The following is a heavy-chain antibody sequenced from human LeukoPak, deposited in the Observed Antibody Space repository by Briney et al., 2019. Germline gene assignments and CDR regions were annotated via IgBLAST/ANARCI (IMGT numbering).Heavy chain of an antibody. CDR3: ARDPYYGSGSYYIL. J-gene: IGHJ4*02. V-gene: IGHV3-33*08. D-gene: IGHD3-10*01. CDR1: GFMFSDYD. CDR2: IWYDGSNK. Sequence: GGSLRLSCAASGFMFSDYDMEWVRQAPGKGLEWVAVIWYDGSNKYYADSVKGRFTISRDNSKNTLYLQMNSLRAEDTAVYYCARDPYYGSGSYYILWGQGTLVTVSS.